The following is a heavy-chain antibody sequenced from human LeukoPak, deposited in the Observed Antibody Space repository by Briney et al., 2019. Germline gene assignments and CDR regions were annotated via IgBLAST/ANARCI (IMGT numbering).Heavy chain of an antibody. Sequence: PSETLSLTCTVSGGSISSSSYYWGWIRLPPGKGLEWIGNIYYSGSTYYNPSLKSRVTISVDTSKNQFSLKLSSVTAADTAVYYCARLNYDFWSGLDYWGQGTLVTVSS. J-gene: IGHJ4*02. V-gene: IGHV4-39*01. D-gene: IGHD3-3*01. CDR1: GGSISSSSYY. CDR3: ARLNYDFWSGLDY. CDR2: IYYSGST.